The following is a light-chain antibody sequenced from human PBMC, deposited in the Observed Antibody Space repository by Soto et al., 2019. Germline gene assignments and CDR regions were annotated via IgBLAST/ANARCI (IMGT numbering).Light chain of an antibody. Sequence: EIVLTQSPATLSLSPGERATLSCRASQSVSSYLAWYQQKPGQAPRLLIYDASNRATGIPARFSGSGSGTDFPLTISSLEPEDFAVYYCQQRSNWPQNTFGQGTKLEIK. V-gene: IGKV3-11*01. CDR2: DAS. CDR3: QQRSNWPQNT. J-gene: IGKJ2*01. CDR1: QSVSSY.